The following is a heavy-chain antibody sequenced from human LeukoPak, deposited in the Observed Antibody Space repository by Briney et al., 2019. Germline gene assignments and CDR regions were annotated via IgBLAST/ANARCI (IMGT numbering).Heavy chain of an antibody. Sequence: PSQTLSLTCAVSGGSISSGGYSWSWIRQPPGKGLEWIGYIYHSGSTYYNPSLKSRVTISVDRSKNQFSLKLSSVTAADTAVYYCARVSSSSVVFDYWGQGTLVTVPS. D-gene: IGHD6-6*01. J-gene: IGHJ4*02. V-gene: IGHV4-30-2*01. CDR3: ARVSSSSVVFDY. CDR2: IYHSGST. CDR1: GGSISSGGYS.